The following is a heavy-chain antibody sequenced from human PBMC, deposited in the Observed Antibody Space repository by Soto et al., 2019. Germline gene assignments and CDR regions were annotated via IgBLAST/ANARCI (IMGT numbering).Heavy chain of an antibody. CDR3: ARGVVVVVAATPLFDP. CDR1: GGSISSGGYY. J-gene: IGHJ5*02. Sequence: SETLSLTCTVSGGSISSGGYYWSWIRQHPGKGLEWIGYIYYSGSTYYNPSLKSRVTISVDTSKNQFSLKLSSVTAADTAVYYCARGVVVVVAATPLFDPWGQGTQVTVSS. V-gene: IGHV4-31*03. CDR2: IYYSGST. D-gene: IGHD2-15*01.